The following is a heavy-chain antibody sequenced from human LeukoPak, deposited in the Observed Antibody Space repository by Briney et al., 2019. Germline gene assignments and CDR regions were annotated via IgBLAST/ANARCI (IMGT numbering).Heavy chain of an antibody. CDR2: INPNSGGT. Sequence: GESLKISCKASGYTFTGYYMHWVRQAPGQGLEWMGWINPNSGGTNYAQKFQGRVTMTRDTSISTAYMELSRLRSDDTAVYYCARDQSHYDSSGYQGYYFDYWGQGTLVTVSS. D-gene: IGHD3-22*01. CDR1: GYTFTGYY. J-gene: IGHJ4*02. CDR3: ARDQSHYDSSGYQGYYFDY. V-gene: IGHV1-2*02.